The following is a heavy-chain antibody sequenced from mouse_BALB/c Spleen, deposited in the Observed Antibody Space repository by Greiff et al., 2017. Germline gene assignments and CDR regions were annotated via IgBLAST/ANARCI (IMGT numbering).Heavy chain of an antibody. Sequence: EVQLVESGAELVRPGASVKLSCKASGFNIKDYYMHWVKQRPEQGLEWIGWIDPENGNTIYDPKFQGKASITADTSSNTAYLQLSSLTSEDTAVYYCARVNYDYFSFAYWGQGTLVTVSA. CDR2: IDPENGNT. CDR3: ARVNYDYFSFAY. J-gene: IGHJ3*01. V-gene: IGHV14-1*02. D-gene: IGHD2-4*01. CDR1: GFNIKDYY.